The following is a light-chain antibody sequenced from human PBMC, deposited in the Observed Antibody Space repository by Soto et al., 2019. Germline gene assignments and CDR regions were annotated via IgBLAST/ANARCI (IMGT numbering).Light chain of an antibody. Sequence: DIQMTQSPSTLSASVGDRVTITCRASQGISTWLAWYQQKPGKAPKLLIYKASSLESGVPSRFSGSGSGTEFTLTISSLQPDDFATYFCQQYVSYSNTFGQGTKLEIK. V-gene: IGKV1-5*03. J-gene: IGKJ2*01. CDR1: QGISTW. CDR2: KAS. CDR3: QQYVSYSNT.